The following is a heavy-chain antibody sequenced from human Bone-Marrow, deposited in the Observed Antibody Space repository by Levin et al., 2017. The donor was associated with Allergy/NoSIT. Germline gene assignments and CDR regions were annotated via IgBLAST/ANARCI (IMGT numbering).Heavy chain of an antibody. D-gene: IGHD3-22*01. V-gene: IGHV4-59*01. CDR3: AATPGGIYYDGKGFLTPYSNYGMDV. CDR2: IYYTGTT. CDR1: AGLISSYY. Sequence: NPSETLSLTCTVSAGLISSYYWSWIRQPPGKGLEWIGYIYYTGTTDYNPSLKSRVTISVDTSKNQVSLNLTSVTAADTAVYYCAATPGGIYYDGKGFLTPYSNYGMDVWGQGTTVTVSS. J-gene: IGHJ6*02.